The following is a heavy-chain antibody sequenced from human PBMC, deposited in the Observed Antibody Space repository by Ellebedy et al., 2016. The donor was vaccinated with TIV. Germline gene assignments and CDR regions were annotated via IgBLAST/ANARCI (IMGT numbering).Heavy chain of an antibody. V-gene: IGHV3-53*05. CDR2: IYSGGST. CDR3: AGDLRPKGSGIDY. J-gene: IGHJ4*02. CDR1: GFTVSSNY. Sequence: GGSLRLXCAASGFTVSSNYMSWVRQAPGKGLEWVSVIYSGGSTYYADSVKGRFTISRDNSKNTLYLQMNSLRAEDTAVYYCAGDLRPKGSGIDYWGQGTLVTVSS. D-gene: IGHD3-10*01.